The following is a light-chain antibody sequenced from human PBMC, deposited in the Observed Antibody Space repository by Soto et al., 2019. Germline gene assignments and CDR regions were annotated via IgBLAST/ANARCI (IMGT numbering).Light chain of an antibody. J-gene: IGKJ3*01. CDR3: QQYNNWPPVT. V-gene: IGKV3-15*01. CDR2: GAS. Sequence: EIVMTQSPATMSVSPGERATLSCRASQSVSSNLAWYQQKPGQAPRLLIYGASTRATGIPARFSGSGSGTEFTLTNSSLQSEDFAVYYWQQYNNWPPVTFGPGTKVDIK. CDR1: QSVSSN.